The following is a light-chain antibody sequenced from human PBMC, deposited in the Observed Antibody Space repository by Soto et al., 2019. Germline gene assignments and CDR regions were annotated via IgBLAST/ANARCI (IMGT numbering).Light chain of an antibody. J-gene: IGKJ2*01. V-gene: IGKV3-15*01. CDR2: GAS. CDR3: QQYNGWPYT. CDR1: QSVSRN. Sequence: EIVMTQSPATLSVSPGERATLSCRASQSVSRNLAWYRQKPGQAPRLLIYGASTRATATPARFSGSGSGTEFTLTISSLQSEDFAVYYCQQYNGWPYTFGQGTKVDIK.